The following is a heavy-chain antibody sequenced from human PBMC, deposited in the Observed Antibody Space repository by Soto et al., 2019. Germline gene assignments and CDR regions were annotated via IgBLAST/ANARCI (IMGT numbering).Heavy chain of an antibody. D-gene: IGHD3-9*01. V-gene: IGHV3-30*18. CDR3: AKDQWSYDIPYYFDY. CDR1: GFTFSSYG. CDR2: ISYDGSNK. J-gene: IGHJ4*02. Sequence: PGGSLRLSCAASGFTFSSYGMHWVRQAPGKGLEWVAVISYDGSNKYYADSVKGRFTISRDNSKNTLYLQMNSLRAEDTAVYYCAKDQWSYDIPYYFDYWGQGTLVTVSS.